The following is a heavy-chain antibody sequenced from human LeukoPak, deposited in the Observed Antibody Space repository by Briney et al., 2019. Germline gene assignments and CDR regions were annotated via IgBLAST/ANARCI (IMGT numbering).Heavy chain of an antibody. D-gene: IGHD3-10*01. CDR1: GFTFSSYS. V-gene: IGHV3-21*06. J-gene: IGHJ3*02. CDR3: ARVLWFGDISSDAFDI. Sequence: GGSLRLSCAASGFTFSSYSFHWVRQAPGKGLEWVSSISSRSTYIYYADSVRGRFTISRDNAKDSLYLLMNSLRAEDTALYYCARVLWFGDISSDAFDIWGQGTMVTVSS. CDR2: ISSRSTYI.